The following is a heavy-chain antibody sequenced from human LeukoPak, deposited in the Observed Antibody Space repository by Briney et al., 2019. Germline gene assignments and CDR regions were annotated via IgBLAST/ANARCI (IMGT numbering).Heavy chain of an antibody. CDR1: GFTFSSYW. D-gene: IGHD5-18*01. CDR2: INSDGSST. J-gene: IGHJ4*02. Sequence: GGSLRLSCAASGFTFSSYWMHWVRQAPGKGLVWVSRINSDGSSTSYADSAKGRFTISRDNAKNTLYLQMNSLRAEDTAVYYCARDQDSYGYGDYWGQGTLVTVSS. V-gene: IGHV3-74*01. CDR3: ARDQDSYGYGDY.